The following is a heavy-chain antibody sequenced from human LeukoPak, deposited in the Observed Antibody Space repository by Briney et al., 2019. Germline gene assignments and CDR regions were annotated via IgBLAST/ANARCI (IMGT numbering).Heavy chain of an antibody. CDR3: ATDWVVRSGLAY. Sequence: ASVKVSCKVSGYTFTELSMHWVRQAPGKGLEWMGGFDPEDGETIYAQKFQGRVTMTEDTSTDTAYMELSSLRSEDTAVYYCATDWVVRSGLAYWGQGTLVTVSS. CDR1: GYTFTELS. J-gene: IGHJ4*02. D-gene: IGHD3-3*01. V-gene: IGHV1-24*01. CDR2: FDPEDGET.